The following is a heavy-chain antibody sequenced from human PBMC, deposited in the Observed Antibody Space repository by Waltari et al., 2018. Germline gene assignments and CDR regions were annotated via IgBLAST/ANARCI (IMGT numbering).Heavy chain of an antibody. CDR2: IYSGGNA. V-gene: IGHV3-53*01. Sequence: EVQLVESGGGLLQPGGSLRLSCAASGFTVSNNYISWVRQAPGKGLEWVSVIYSGGNAYYADSVKGRFTISRDNSKNTVYLQMNSLRAEDTALYYCARFSHKDYWGQGILVTVSS. J-gene: IGHJ4*02. CDR1: GFTVSNNY. CDR3: ARFSHKDY.